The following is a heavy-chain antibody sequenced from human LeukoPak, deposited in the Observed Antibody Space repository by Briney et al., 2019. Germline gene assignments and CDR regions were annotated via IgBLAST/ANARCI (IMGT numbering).Heavy chain of an antibody. V-gene: IGHV3-73*01. CDR1: GFTFSGSA. CDR2: IRSKANSYAT. Sequence: GGSLKLSCAASGFTFSGSAMHWVRQASGKGLEWVGRIRSKANSYATGYAASVKGRFTISRDDSKNTAYLQMDSLKTEDTAIYYCTRHTEFDYWGQGTLVTVSS. CDR3: TRHTEFDY. D-gene: IGHD2-8*02. J-gene: IGHJ4*02.